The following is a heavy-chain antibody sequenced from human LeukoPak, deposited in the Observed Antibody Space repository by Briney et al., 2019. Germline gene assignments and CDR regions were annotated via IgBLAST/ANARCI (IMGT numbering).Heavy chain of an antibody. CDR2: INNIGDKT. CDR3: AKDRRSGPPDAFDV. CDR1: GFSFRFYT. D-gene: IGHD3-3*01. J-gene: IGHJ3*01. V-gene: IGHV3-23*01. Sequence: PGGSLRLSCAASGFSFRFYTMTWVRQAPGKGPEWVASINNIGDKTFYADSVRGRFTISRDNSETTLFLQMNGLRADDTAVYYCAKDRRSGPPDAFDVWGPGTVVTVSS.